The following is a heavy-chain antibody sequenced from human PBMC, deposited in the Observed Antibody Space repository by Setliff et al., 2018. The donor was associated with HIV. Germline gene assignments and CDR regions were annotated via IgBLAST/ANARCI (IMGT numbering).Heavy chain of an antibody. CDR3: VRGQGCGGGCHYACEM. D-gene: IGHD2-21*02. CDR2: IYHSGNT. CDR1: GDSISSDFY. V-gene: IGHV4-38-2*02. Sequence: KTSETLSLTCTVSGDSISSDFYWGWIRQPPGKGLEWIGSIYHSGNTYYMPSLQSRVTISVDMSKNQFSLNLNSVTAADTAVYYCVRGQGCGGGCHYACEMWGQGTMVTVSS. J-gene: IGHJ3*02.